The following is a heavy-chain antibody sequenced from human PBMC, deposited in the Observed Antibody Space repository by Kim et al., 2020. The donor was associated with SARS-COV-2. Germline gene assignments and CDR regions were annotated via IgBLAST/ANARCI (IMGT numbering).Heavy chain of an antibody. V-gene: IGHV1-18*01. CDR2: ISAYNGNT. J-gene: IGHJ6*02. D-gene: IGHD6-13*01. CDR1: GYTFTSYG. CDR3: ARRYSSSWGEYYGMDV. Sequence: ASVKVSCKASGYTFTSYGISWVRQAPGQGLEWMGWISAYNGNTNYAQKLQVRVTMTTDTSTNTAYMELRSLRSDDTAVYYCARRYSSSWGEYYGMDVWGQGTTVTVSS.